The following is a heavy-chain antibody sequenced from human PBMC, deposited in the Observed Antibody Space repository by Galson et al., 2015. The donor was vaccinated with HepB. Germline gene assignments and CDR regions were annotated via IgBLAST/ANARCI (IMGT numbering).Heavy chain of an antibody. V-gene: IGHV4-30-4*01. CDR1: GGSISSGDYY. Sequence: LSLTCTVSGGSISSGDYYWSWIRQPPGEGLEWIGYIYYSGSTYYNPSLKSRVTISVDTSKNQFSLKLSSVTAADTAVYYCARLVVAATYYYYGMDVWGQGTTVTVSS. J-gene: IGHJ6*02. CDR3: ARLVVAATYYYYGMDV. D-gene: IGHD2-15*01. CDR2: IYYSGST.